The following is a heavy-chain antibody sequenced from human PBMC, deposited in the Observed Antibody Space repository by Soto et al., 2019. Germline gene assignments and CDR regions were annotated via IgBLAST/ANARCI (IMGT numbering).Heavy chain of an antibody. V-gene: IGHV3-30-3*01. CDR1: GFTFSSYA. D-gene: IGHD6-13*01. CDR2: ISYDGSNK. J-gene: IGHJ6*02. CDR3: ARDTSSWYVYYYYYGMDV. Sequence: QVQLVESGGGVVQPGRSLRLSCAASGFTFSSYAMHWVRQAPGKGLEWVAVISYDGSNKYYADSVKGRFTISRDNSKNTMYLQMNSLRAEDTAVYYCARDTSSWYVYYYYYGMDVWCQGTTVTVSS.